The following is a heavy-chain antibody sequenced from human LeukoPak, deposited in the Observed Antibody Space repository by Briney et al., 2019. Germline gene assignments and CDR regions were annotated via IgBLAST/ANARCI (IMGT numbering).Heavy chain of an antibody. CDR3: ARERNTNNYYYGMDV. J-gene: IGHJ6*02. CDR1: GYTFTSYG. V-gene: IGHV1-18*01. Sequence: GASVKVSCEASGYTFTSYGISWVRQAPGQGLEWMGWISAYNGNTNYAQKLQGRVTMTTDTSTSTAYMELRSLRSDDTAVYYCARERNTNNYYYGMDVWGQGTTVTVSS. D-gene: IGHD1-1*01. CDR2: ISAYNGNT.